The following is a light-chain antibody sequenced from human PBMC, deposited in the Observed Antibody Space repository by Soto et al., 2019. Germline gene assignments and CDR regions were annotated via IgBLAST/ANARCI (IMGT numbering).Light chain of an antibody. J-gene: IGKJ5*01. Sequence: IQMTQSPSSLSASVGDRVTRTCRAGQSISTFLNWYQQKPGKAPEVLIFDATSLESGVQSRLSGSGSGTDVTLTISSLQPEDFATYYCQQSYSTQITFGQGTRLEIK. CDR1: QSISTF. CDR2: DAT. V-gene: IGKV1-39*01. CDR3: QQSYSTQIT.